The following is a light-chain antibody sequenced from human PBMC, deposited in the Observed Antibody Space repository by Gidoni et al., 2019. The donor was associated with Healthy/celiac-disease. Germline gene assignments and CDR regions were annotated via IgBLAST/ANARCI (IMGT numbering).Light chain of an antibody. J-gene: IGLJ2*01. V-gene: IGLV2-14*03. Sequence: QSALTQPASVSGSPGQSITISCTGTSSDVGGYNYVSWYQQHPGKAPKLMIYDVSNRPSGVSNRFSGSQSGNTASLPISGLQAEDEADYSCRSYPRSSTLFGGGTKLTVL. CDR1: SSDVGGYNY. CDR3: RSYPRSSTL. CDR2: DVS.